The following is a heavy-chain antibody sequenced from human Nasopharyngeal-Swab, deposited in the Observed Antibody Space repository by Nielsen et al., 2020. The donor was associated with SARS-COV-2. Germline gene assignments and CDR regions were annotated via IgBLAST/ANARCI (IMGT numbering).Heavy chain of an antibody. D-gene: IGHD1-14*01. CDR3: ARIEQAAEPH. CDR1: GDSVSSNSSA. Sequence: SETLSPTCAISGDSVSSNSSAWSWISQSPSRGLEWLGRTYYRSKWYFNYGTSVKGRITINPDTSNNQFSLQLSSVTHEDTAVYYCARIEQAAEPHWGQGTLVTVSS. V-gene: IGHV6-1*01. J-gene: IGHJ4*02. CDR2: TYYRSKWYF.